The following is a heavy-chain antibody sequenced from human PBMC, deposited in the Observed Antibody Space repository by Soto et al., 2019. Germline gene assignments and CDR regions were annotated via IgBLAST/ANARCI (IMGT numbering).Heavy chain of an antibody. CDR3: VPLCRYCSTTPPS. J-gene: IGHJ4*02. Sequence: EVQLLESGGGLVQPGGSLRLSCAASGFTFSTYAMSWVRQAPRKGLEWVSAISGNGGDSTYYADSVKGRFTISRDNSKNTLYLQMNSLRAEDTAVYYCVPLCRYCSTTPPSWGQGTLVTVSS. CDR2: ISGNGGDST. V-gene: IGHV3-23*01. D-gene: IGHD2-2*01. CDR1: GFTFSTYA.